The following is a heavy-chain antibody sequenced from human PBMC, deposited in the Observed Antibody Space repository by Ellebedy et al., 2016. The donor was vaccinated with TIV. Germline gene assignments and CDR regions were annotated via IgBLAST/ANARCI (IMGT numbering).Heavy chain of an antibody. D-gene: IGHD1/OR15-1a*01. V-gene: IGHV3-9*03. CDR3: AREQRLVQGLNYYFGLDV. CDR1: GLTFDDFA. J-gene: IGHJ6*02. Sequence: SLKISXVASGLTFDDFAMHWVRQAPGKGLEWLAGTNYNGGSIGYADSVKGRFTISRDNAKNSLYLQMNNLRDEDMALYYCAREQRLVQGLNYYFGLDVWGQGTTVTVSS. CDR2: TNYNGGSI.